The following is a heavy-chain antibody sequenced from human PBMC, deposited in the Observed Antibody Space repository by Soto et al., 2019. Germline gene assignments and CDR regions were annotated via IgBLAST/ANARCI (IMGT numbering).Heavy chain of an antibody. Sequence: SLRRSWTASASSFNSYGMYVVRQAPGKGLEWVAVIWYDGSNKYYADSVKGRFTISRDNSKNTLYLQMNSLRAEDTAVYYCARGPRAARRYWFDTWGQALLVTVYS. CDR3: ARGPRAARRYWFDT. CDR2: IWYDGSNK. D-gene: IGHD6-6*01. V-gene: IGHV3-33*01. CDR1: ASSFNSYG. J-gene: IGHJ5*02.